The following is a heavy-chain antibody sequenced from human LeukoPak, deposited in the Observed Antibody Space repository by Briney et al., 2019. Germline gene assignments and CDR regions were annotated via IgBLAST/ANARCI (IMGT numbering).Heavy chain of an antibody. Sequence: SETLSLTCSVSGYSISSDYFWGWIRQPPGKGLDWIGSIFHSGSTYYNPSLKSRVTISIDTSKNLFSLQLSSVTAADTAVYYCASGNPRSGRFDYWGQGTLVTVSS. CDR1: GYSISSDYF. CDR3: ASGNPRSGRFDY. D-gene: IGHD6-19*01. CDR2: IFHSGST. V-gene: IGHV4-38-2*02. J-gene: IGHJ4*02.